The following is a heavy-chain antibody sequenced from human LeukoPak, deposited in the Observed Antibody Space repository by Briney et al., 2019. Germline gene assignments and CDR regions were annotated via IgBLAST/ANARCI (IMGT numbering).Heavy chain of an antibody. J-gene: IGHJ3*02. CDR3: ARAQTDDAFDI. CDR2: VYYSGRT. CDR1: GGSISGYY. V-gene: IGHV4-59*07. Sequence: SDTLSLTCTVSGGSISGYYWGWIRQPPGKGLDFIRHVYYSGRTNYNPSLQSRVTISVDTSKNQISLRLKSVTAADTAVYYCARAQTDDAFDIWGHGTKVTVSS.